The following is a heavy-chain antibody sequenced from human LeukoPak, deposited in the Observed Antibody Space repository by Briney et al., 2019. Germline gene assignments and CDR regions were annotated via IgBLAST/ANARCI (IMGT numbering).Heavy chain of an antibody. CDR3: ARVASDYYGSGSYTIFDY. CDR1: GFIFTSSA. V-gene: IGHV1-58*01. J-gene: IGHJ4*02. Sequence: SVKVSCKASGFIFTSSAVQWVRQARGQRLEWIGWIVVGSGNTNYAQKFQERVTITRDMSTSTAYMELSSLRSEDTAVYYCARVASDYYGSGSYTIFDYWGQGTLVTVSS. CDR2: IVVGSGNT. D-gene: IGHD3-10*01.